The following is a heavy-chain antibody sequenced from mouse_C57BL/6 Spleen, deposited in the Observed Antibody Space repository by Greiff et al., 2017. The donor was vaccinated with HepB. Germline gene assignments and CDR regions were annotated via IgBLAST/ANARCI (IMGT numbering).Heavy chain of an antibody. CDR3: ASWGGYDNYFDY. Sequence: VQLQQPGAELVKPGASVKMSCKASGYTFTSYWITWVKQRPGQGLEWIGDIYPGSGSTNYNEKFKSKATLTVDTSSSTAYMQLSSLTSEDSAVYYCASWGGYDNYFDYWGQGTTLTVSS. CDR1: GYTFTSYW. J-gene: IGHJ2*01. D-gene: IGHD2-2*01. CDR2: IYPGSGST. V-gene: IGHV1-55*01.